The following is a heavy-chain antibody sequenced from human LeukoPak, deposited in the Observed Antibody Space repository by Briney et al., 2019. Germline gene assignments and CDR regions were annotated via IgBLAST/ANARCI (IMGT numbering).Heavy chain of an antibody. CDR3: ARDHSTWDYFDY. J-gene: IGHJ4*02. CDR1: GGSISSYY. CDR2: IYYSGST. Sequence: SETLSLTCTVSGGSISSYYWSWIRQPPGEGLEWIGYIYYSGSTNYNPSLKSRVTISVDTSKNQFSLKLSSVTAADTAVYYCARDHSTWDYFDYWGQGTLVTVSS. D-gene: IGHD1-26*01. V-gene: IGHV4-59*01.